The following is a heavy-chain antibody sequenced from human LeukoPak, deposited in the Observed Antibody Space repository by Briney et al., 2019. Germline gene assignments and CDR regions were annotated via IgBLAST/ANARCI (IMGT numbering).Heavy chain of an antibody. CDR3: AKGRGYKTGNWFDP. Sequence: GGSLRLSCEGSGFTFSSHLMSWVRQAPGKGLEWVASMKEDGSEKHYVDSVEGRFTISRDNAKNSLFLQMNSLRAEDTAVYYCAKGRGYKTGNWFDPWGQGTLVTVSS. CDR1: GFTFSSHL. J-gene: IGHJ5*02. CDR2: MKEDGSEK. D-gene: IGHD5-12*01. V-gene: IGHV3-7*01.